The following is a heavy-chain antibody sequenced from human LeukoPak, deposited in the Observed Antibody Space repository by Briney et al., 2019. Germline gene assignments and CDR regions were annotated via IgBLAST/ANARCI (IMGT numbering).Heavy chain of an antibody. V-gene: IGHV1-69*13. D-gene: IGHD3-9*01. Sequence: SVKVSCKASGGTFSSYAISWVRQAPGQGLEWRGGIIPIFGTANYAQKFQGRVTITADESTSTAYMELSSLRSEDTAVYYCARVYDILTGWFDYWGQGTLVAVSS. CDR2: IIPIFGTA. J-gene: IGHJ4*02. CDR1: GGTFSSYA. CDR3: ARVYDILTGWFDY.